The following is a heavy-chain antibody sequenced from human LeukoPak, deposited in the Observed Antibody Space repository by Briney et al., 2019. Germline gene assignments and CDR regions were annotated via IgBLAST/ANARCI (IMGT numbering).Heavy chain of an antibody. V-gene: IGHV3-43*02. CDR2: ISTSGDST. J-gene: IGHJ6*04. Sequence: GGSLRLSCTSSGFTFDNYAMHWVRQAPGKGLEWVSLISTSGDSTTYADSVKGRFTISRDNSKNSLYLQMNSLRTEDTALYYCTKDIYGVVSNSCGMDVWGKGTTVTVS. CDR1: GFTFDNYA. D-gene: IGHD3-3*01. CDR3: TKDIYGVVSNSCGMDV.